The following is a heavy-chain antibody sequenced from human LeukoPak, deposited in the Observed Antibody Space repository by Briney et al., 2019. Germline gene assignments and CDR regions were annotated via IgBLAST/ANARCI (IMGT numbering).Heavy chain of an antibody. J-gene: IGHJ4*02. CDR1: GFTFSRHW. Sequence: GGSLRLSCAASGFTFSRHWMHWVRQAPGKGLVWVSRINSDGSITTYADSAQGRFTISRDNAKNTLYLQMNSLRVEDTAVYYCARDYNWNPPDYWGQGTLVTVSS. CDR3: ARDYNWNPPDY. CDR2: INSDGSIT. V-gene: IGHV3-74*01. D-gene: IGHD1-1*01.